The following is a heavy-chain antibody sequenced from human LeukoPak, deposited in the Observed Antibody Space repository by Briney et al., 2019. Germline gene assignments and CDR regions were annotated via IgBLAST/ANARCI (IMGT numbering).Heavy chain of an antibody. CDR1: GFTFSSYW. J-gene: IGHJ6*02. Sequence: PGGSLRLSCAASGFTFSSYWMNWARHAAGKGLEWVASIIHNGNVNYYVDSVKGRFTISRDNAKNSLYLQMSNLRAEDTAVYFCARGGGLDVWGQGATVTVSS. CDR3: ARGGGLDV. D-gene: IGHD3-16*01. V-gene: IGHV3-7*03. CDR2: IIHNGNVN.